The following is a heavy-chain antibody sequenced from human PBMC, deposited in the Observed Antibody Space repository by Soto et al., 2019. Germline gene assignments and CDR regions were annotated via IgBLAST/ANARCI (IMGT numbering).Heavy chain of an antibody. V-gene: IGHV1-69*01. Sequence: QVQLVQSGAEEKKPGSSVRVSCKAPGGTFSSYGISWVRQAPGQGLEWMGGISPMVGMANYAERLKGRVTIATDESTSTAHRALRRLTSEETATYYCAREGYNSGRDPLDIGGPGTMFTVSS. CDR3: AREGYNSGRDPLDI. D-gene: IGHD6-19*01. CDR2: ISPMVGMA. J-gene: IGHJ3*02. CDR1: GGTFSSYG.